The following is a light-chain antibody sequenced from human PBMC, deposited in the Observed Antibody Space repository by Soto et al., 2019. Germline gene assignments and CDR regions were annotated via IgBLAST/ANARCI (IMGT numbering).Light chain of an antibody. CDR1: SSDVGAYNY. CDR2: EVS. CDR3: GSYNSSSTPG. V-gene: IGLV2-14*01. J-gene: IGLJ1*01. Sequence: QSALTQPASVSGSPGQSSTISCTGTSSDVGAYNYVCWYQQYPGKAPKLMISEVSTRPSGASNRFSGSKSGNMASLAISGRQAEGGASYYCGSYNSSSTPGFGTGNQPTVL.